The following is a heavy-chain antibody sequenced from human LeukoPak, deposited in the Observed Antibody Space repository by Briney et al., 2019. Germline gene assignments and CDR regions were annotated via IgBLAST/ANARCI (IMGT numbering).Heavy chain of an antibody. V-gene: IGHV3-23*01. Sequence: GGSLRLSCAASGFIFSTHAMSWVRQAPGKGLEWVSAISGGGGGTHYADSVKGRFTISRDNSKNTLYLQMSSLRAGDTAVYYCAKSSYYDSSGYYREYYFDYWGQGTLVTVSS. CDR1: GFIFSTHA. CDR2: ISGGGGGT. CDR3: AKSSYYDSSGYYREYYFDY. D-gene: IGHD3-22*01. J-gene: IGHJ4*02.